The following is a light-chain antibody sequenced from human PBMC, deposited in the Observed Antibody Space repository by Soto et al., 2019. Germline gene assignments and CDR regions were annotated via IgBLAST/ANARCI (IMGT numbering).Light chain of an antibody. J-gene: IGKJ5*01. V-gene: IGKV3-15*01. Sequence: EIVLTQSPATLSVSPGERATLSCRASQSVSSSYLAWYQQKPGQAPRLLIYGASTRATGIPARFSGSASGTEFTLTISSLQSEDFAVYYCQQYNNWVTFGQGTRLEIK. CDR1: QSVSSSY. CDR2: GAS. CDR3: QQYNNWVT.